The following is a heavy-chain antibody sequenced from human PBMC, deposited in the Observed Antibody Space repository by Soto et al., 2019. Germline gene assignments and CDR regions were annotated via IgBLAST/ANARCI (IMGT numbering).Heavy chain of an antibody. Sequence: ASVKVSCKASGYTFTSYYMHWVRQAPGQGLEWMGIINPSGGSTSYAQKFQGRVTMTRDTSTSTVYMELSSLRSEDTAVYYCARDRGIVVVPAAIDAFDIWGQGTMVTVSS. CDR1: GYTFTSYY. V-gene: IGHV1-46*01. CDR3: ARDRGIVVVPAAIDAFDI. CDR2: INPSGGST. J-gene: IGHJ3*02. D-gene: IGHD2-2*01.